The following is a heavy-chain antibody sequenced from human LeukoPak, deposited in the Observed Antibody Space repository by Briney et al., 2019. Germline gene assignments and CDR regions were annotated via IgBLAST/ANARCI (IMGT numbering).Heavy chain of an antibody. CDR2: ISGTSTYI. CDR3: ARASLSEIIAAETYFDS. D-gene: IGHD6-13*01. J-gene: IGHJ4*02. CDR1: GFTFSSSG. Sequence: PGTSLRLSCVASGFTFSSSGMNWVRQAPGKGLECVSSISGTSTYIYYAGSLKGRFTISRDNAKNSLFLQMNSLRAEDTAVYYCARASLSEIIAAETYFDSWGQGTLVTVSS. V-gene: IGHV3-21*01.